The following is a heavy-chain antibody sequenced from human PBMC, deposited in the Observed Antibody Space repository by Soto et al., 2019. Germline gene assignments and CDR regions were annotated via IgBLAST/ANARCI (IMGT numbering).Heavy chain of an antibody. D-gene: IGHD3-10*01. Sequence: ASVKVSCKASGGTFSSYTISWVRQAPGQGLEWMGRIIPILGIANYAQKFQGRVTITADKSTSTAYMELSSLRSEDTAVYYCARSTGMWPEPGGNWFDPWGQGTLVTVPS. J-gene: IGHJ5*02. CDR2: IIPILGIA. CDR1: GGTFSSYT. V-gene: IGHV1-69*02. CDR3: ARSTGMWPEPGGNWFDP.